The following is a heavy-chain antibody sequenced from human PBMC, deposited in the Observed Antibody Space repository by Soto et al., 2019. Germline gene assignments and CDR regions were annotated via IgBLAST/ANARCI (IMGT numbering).Heavy chain of an antibody. CDR3: ARGDILVVPAAANAFDI. V-gene: IGHV6-1*01. J-gene: IGHJ3*02. Sequence: PSPTLSLTCAISGDSVSSNSAAWNWIRQSPSRGLEWLGRTYYRSRWYKDYAVSVKSRLTINPDTSKNQFSLQLNSVTPEDSAVYYCARGDILVVPAAANAFDIWGQGTMVTVSS. CDR2: TYYRSRWYK. D-gene: IGHD2-2*01. CDR1: GDSVSSNSAA.